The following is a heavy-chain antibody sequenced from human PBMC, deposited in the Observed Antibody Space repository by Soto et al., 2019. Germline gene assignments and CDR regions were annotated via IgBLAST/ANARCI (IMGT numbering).Heavy chain of an antibody. Sequence: SETLSLTCIVSGGSISSGNYYWSWIRQPPGKGLEWIGYIYYSGSTYYNPSLKSRVTISVDTSKNQFSLKLSSVTAADTAVYYCARFDYADYYMDDAFDIWGQGTKVTVSS. CDR3: ARFDYADYYMDDAFDI. CDR2: IYYSGST. V-gene: IGHV4-30-4*01. J-gene: IGHJ3*02. CDR1: GGSISSGNYY. D-gene: IGHD4-17*01.